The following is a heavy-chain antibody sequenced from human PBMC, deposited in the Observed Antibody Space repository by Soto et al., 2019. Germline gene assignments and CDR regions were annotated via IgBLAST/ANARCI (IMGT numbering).Heavy chain of an antibody. CDR1: GFSFSNHG. Sequence: QMQLVESGGGVVQPGGSLRLSCVGSGFSFSNHGMHWVRQAPGKGLEWVAIIWYDGSNKYYADSVKGRFTISRDNSKRTMYLQMNSLGVEDTAMYYCAAGEPLHYRGQGTLVTVSS. CDR3: AAGEPLHY. V-gene: IGHV3-33*01. J-gene: IGHJ4*02. CDR2: IWYDGSNK. D-gene: IGHD3-10*01.